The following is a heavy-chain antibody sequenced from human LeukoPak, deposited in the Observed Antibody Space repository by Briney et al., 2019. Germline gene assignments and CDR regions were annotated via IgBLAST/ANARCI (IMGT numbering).Heavy chain of an antibody. J-gene: IGHJ5*02. Sequence: ASVKVSCKASGYTFTSYGISWVRQAPGQGLEWMGWISAYNGNTNYAQKPQGRVTMTTDTSTSTAYMELRSLRSDDTAVYYCARHRFLERGGDWFDPWGQGTLVTVSS. CDR2: ISAYNGNT. D-gene: IGHD3-3*01. CDR3: ARHRFLERGGDWFDP. CDR1: GYTFTSYG. V-gene: IGHV1-18*01.